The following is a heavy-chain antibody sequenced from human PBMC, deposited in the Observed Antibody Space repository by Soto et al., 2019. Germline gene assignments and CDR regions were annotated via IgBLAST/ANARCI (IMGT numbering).Heavy chain of an antibody. J-gene: IGHJ4*02. V-gene: IGHV3-11*06. CDR2: ISSRNSYT. CDR3: ARDRVSVFGVVI. CDR1: GFTFSDYY. Sequence: PGGSLRLSCAASGFTFSDYYMTWIRQAPGKGLEWVSYISSRNSYTKYADSVKGRFTISRDNAKNSLYLQMNSLRAEDTAVYYCARDRVSVFGVVIWGQGTLVTVSS. D-gene: IGHD3-3*01.